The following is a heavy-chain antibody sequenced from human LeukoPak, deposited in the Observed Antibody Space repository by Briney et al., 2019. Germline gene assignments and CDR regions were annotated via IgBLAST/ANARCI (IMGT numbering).Heavy chain of an antibody. V-gene: IGHV4-39*01. CDR1: GGSISSSSYY. Sequence: SETLSLTCTVSGGSISSSSYYWGWIRQPPGKGLEWIGSIYYSGSTYYNPSHKSRVTISVDTSKNQFSLKLSSVTAADTAVYYCARQLMVRGVINDYWGQGTLVTVSS. J-gene: IGHJ4*02. CDR3: ARQLMVRGVINDY. CDR2: IYYSGST. D-gene: IGHD3-10*01.